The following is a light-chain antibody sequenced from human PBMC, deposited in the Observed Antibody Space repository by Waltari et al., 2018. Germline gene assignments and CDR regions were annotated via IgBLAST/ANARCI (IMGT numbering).Light chain of an antibody. CDR1: QSISSW. CDR3: QQYSSFWT. J-gene: IGKJ1*01. Sequence: DIQLTQSPYTPSASVGDRVTITCRASQSISSWLAWFQQKPGKAPKLLIQKASSLESGVPSRCSGSGSGTEFTLAISSLQPDDVATYYCQQYSSFWTFGQGTKVEIK. V-gene: IGKV1-5*03. CDR2: KAS.